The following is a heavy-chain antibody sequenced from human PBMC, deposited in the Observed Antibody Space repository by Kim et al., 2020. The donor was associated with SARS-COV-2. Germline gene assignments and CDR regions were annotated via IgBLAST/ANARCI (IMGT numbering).Heavy chain of an antibody. Sequence: YAGSVKGSFTISRDNAKNSLSRQMNSLRAEDTALYYCAKDQYSTLEYYFDYWGQGTLVTVSS. CDR3: AKDQYSTLEYYFDY. D-gene: IGHD6-6*01. J-gene: IGHJ4*02. V-gene: IGHV3-9*01.